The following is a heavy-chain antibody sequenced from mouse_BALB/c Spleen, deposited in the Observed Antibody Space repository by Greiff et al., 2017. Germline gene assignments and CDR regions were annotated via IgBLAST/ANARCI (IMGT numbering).Heavy chain of an antibody. CDR3: ARGGSNYAMDY. V-gene: IGHV5-6-3*01. CDR2: INSNGGST. Sequence: DVHLVESGGGLVKPGGSLKLSCAASGFTFSSYGMSWVRQTPDKRLELVATINSNGGSTYYPDSVKGRFTISRDNAKNTLYLQMSSLKSEDTAMYYCARGGSNYAMDYWGQGTSVTVSS. J-gene: IGHJ4*01. CDR1: GFTFSSYG.